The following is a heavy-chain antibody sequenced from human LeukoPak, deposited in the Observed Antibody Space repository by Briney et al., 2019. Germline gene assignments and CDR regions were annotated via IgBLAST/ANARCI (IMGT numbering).Heavy chain of an antibody. CDR1: DYTFTRSG. V-gene: IGHV1-18*01. Sequence: ALVRVSCTASDYTFTRSGLNWVRESAGQGVGWVGWISGDSTMGKFAQKFQGRVTLTRNTATSTADMEPRSLRSDDTALYYCAISSSVHYYYYMDVWGKGTAVTVSS. CDR3: AISSSVHYYYYMDV. D-gene: IGHD6-6*01. CDR2: ISGDSTMG. J-gene: IGHJ6*03.